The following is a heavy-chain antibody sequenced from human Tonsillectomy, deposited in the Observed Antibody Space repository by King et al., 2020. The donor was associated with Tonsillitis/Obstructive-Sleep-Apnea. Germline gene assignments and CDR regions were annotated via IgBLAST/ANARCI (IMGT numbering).Heavy chain of an antibody. CDR3: ARGPVXSYGPLDAXXI. V-gene: IGHV4-34*01. CDR1: GGSFSGYY. J-gene: IGHJ3*02. D-gene: IGHD5-18*01. CDR2: INHSGST. Sequence: VQLQQWGAGLLKPSETLSLTCAVYGGSFSGYYWSWIRQPPGKGLEWIGEINHSGSTNYNPSLKSRVTISGDTSKNQFSLKVSSVTAADTAVYYCARGPVXSYGPLDAXXIXXQGTMVTVSS.